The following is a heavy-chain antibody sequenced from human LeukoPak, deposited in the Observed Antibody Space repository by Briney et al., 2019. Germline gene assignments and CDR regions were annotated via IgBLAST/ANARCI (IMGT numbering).Heavy chain of an antibody. D-gene: IGHD5-12*01. CDR2: INPNSGGT. CDR1: GYTFTGYY. Sequence: ASVKVSCTASGYTFTGYYMHWVRQAPGQGLEWMGWINPNSGGTNYAQKFQGRVTMTRDTSISTAYMELSRLRSDDTAVYYCARVRRDGFNSAFDIWGQGTMVTVSS. CDR3: ARVRRDGFNSAFDI. V-gene: IGHV1-2*02. J-gene: IGHJ3*02.